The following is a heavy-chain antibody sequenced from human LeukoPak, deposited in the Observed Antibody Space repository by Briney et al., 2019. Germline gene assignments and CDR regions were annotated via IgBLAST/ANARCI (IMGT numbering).Heavy chain of an antibody. CDR2: IGTAGDP. V-gene: IGHV3-13*05. D-gene: IGHD6-19*01. J-gene: IGHJ4*02. CDR1: GFTFSSYD. Sequence: GGSLRLSCAASGFTFSSYDMHWVRQATGKGLEWVSAIGTAGDPYYPGSVKGRFTISRDNAKNSLYLQMNSLRAEDTAVYYCARFSSGWYYFDYWGQGTLVTVSS. CDR3: ARFSSGWYYFDY.